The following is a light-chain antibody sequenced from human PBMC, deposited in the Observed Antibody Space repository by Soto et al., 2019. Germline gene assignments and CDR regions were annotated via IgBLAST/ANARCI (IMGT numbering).Light chain of an antibody. CDR3: QQYSTYRT. CDR1: QNIRDW. J-gene: IGKJ1*01. V-gene: IGKV1-5*01. CDR2: DAS. Sequence: DIQMTQSPSTLSASVGERVTITFRASQNIRDWLAWYQQRPGKAPKLLIYDASNLESGVPSRFSGSGSGTEFTLTISSLQPDDFATYYCQQYSTYRTFGQGTKVDIK.